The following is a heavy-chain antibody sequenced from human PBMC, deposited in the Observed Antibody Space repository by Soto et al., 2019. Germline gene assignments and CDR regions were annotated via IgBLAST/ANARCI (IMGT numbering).Heavy chain of an antibody. Sequence: EVQLVESGGGLIQTGGSLRLSCAASGFTFTDYWMHWARQAPGKGLVWVSRIKADEITTSYADSVKGRFTIFRDNAKNTLYLQLNSLTAEDTAVYYCATGLYLDYGQDYWGRGTLVTVSS. CDR2: IKADEITT. J-gene: IGHJ4*02. D-gene: IGHD4-17*01. V-gene: IGHV3-74*01. CDR1: GFTFTDYW. CDR3: ATGLYLDYGQDY.